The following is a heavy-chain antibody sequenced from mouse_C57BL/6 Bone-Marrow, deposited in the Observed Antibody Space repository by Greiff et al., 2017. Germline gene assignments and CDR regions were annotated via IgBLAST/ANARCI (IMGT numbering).Heavy chain of an antibody. J-gene: IGHJ1*03. D-gene: IGHD1-1*01. V-gene: IGHV14-4*01. CDR2: IDPENGDT. CDR3: TTITTVVATNFDV. Sequence: VQLQQSGAELVRPGASVKLSCTASGFNIKDDYMHWVKQRPEQGLEWIGWIDPENGDTEYASKFQGKGTITADTSSNTAYLQLSSLTSEDTAVYYCTTITTVVATNFDVWGTGTTVTVSS. CDR1: GFNIKDDY.